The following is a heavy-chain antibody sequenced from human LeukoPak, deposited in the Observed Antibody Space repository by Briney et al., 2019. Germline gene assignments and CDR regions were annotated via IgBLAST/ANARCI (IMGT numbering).Heavy chain of an antibody. V-gene: IGHV3-23*01. CDR2: IGAPGGGA. CDR1: KFTFSNYA. CDR3: AKARSVDCTSTLDH. D-gene: IGHD2-21*01. J-gene: IGHJ4*02. Sequence: GGSLRLSCAASKFTFSNYAMAWVRQAPGKGLEWVSTIGAPGGGAFYADSVKGRFAISRDDSNNTLYLQMSSLRAEDTALYYCAKARSVDCTSTLDHWGQGALVTVSS.